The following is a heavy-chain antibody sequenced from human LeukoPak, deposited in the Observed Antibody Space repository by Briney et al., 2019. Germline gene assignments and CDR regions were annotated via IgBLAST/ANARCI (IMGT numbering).Heavy chain of an antibody. CDR3: ARGDKYYDFWSGYLFTPFDY. V-gene: IGHV3-7*03. CDR2: IKQDGSEK. D-gene: IGHD3-3*01. CDR1: GFTFSSYW. Sequence: PGGSLRLSCAASGFTFSSYWMSWVRRAPGKGLEWVANIKQDGSEKYYVDSVKGRFTISRDNAKNSLYLQMNSLRAEDTAVYYCARGDKYYDFWSGYLFTPFDYWGQGTLVTVSS. J-gene: IGHJ4*02.